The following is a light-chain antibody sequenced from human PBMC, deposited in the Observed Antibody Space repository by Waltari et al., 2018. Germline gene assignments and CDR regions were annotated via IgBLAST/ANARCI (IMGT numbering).Light chain of an antibody. CDR2: RAS. V-gene: IGKV1-9*01. CDR3: LQLNSYPRT. CDR1: QDISSN. J-gene: IGKJ1*01. Sequence: DIHLTQSPSFLSASVGDRVTITCRASQDISSNLAWYQQKPGKAPKLLIYRASTLQSGVPSRFSGSESGTEFTLTISSLQSEVFATYSCLQLNSYPRTFGQGTKVEVK.